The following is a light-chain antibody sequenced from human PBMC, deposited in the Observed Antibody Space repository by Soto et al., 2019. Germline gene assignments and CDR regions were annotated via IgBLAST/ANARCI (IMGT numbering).Light chain of an antibody. CDR1: QTISND. J-gene: IGKJ4*01. V-gene: IGKV3-15*01. Sequence: EVVMTQSPATVSVSPGEGVTLSCRASQTISNDLAWYQQKPGHAPRLLIYGASTRATGVPARFSGGASWARFTNPLSSLQSEDFAFYYCQQNNKWPPVTFGGGTKVEIK. CDR2: GAS. CDR3: QQNNKWPPVT.